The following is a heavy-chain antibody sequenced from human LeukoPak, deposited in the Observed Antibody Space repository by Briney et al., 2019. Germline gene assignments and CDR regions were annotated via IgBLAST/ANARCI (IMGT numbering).Heavy chain of an antibody. V-gene: IGHV3-7*01. D-gene: IGHD1-26*01. Sequence: GGSLRLSCAASGFTFSSYWMSWVRQAPGKGLEWVANIKQDGSEKYYVDSVKGRFTISRDNAKNSLYLQMNSLRAEDTAVYYCARATGWELRADYFDYWGQGTLVTVSS. CDR1: GFTFSSYW. CDR3: ARATGWELRADYFDY. CDR2: IKQDGSEK. J-gene: IGHJ4*02.